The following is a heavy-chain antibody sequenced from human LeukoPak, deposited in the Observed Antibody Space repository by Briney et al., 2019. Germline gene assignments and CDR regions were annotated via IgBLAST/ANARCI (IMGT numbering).Heavy chain of an antibody. CDR2: IWSDGTNQ. J-gene: IGHJ4*02. D-gene: IGHD4-11*01. CDR3: ARDAQRGFDYSNSLEY. Sequence: GGSLRLSCAAAVFTFRHYGMHWVGQAPGKGLEWVAVIWSDGTNQYYGDSVKGRFTISRDDSGNTVYLQMNSLRPEDTGVYYCARDAQRGFDYSNSLEYWGQGTPVTVST. V-gene: IGHV3-33*01. CDR1: VFTFRHYG.